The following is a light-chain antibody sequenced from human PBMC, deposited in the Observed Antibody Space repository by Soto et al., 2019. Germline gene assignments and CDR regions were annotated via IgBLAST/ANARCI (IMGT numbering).Light chain of an antibody. J-gene: IGKJ3*01. CDR2: SAS. CDR1: QSVNNNY. CDR3: HQYGFSPPFT. Sequence: EIVLMQSPGTLSLSPGEGATLSCRASQSVNNNYLAWYQQKPGQPPRLLIYSASFRATGIPDRFSGSGSGTDFSLTISRLEPEDFAVYYCHQYGFSPPFTFGPGTKVDFK. V-gene: IGKV3-20*01.